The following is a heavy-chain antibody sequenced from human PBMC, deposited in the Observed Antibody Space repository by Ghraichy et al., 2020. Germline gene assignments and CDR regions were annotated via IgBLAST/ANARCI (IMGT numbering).Heavy chain of an antibody. Sequence: GGSLRLSCAASGFTFSSYWMHWVRQAPGKGLVWVSRINSDGSDTTYADSVKGRFTISRDNAKNTLYLQMHSLRAEDTAVYYCARVGIVGTTMGYFDCWGQGTLVTVSS. D-gene: IGHD1-26*01. CDR1: GFTFSSYW. J-gene: IGHJ4*02. V-gene: IGHV3-74*01. CDR3: ARVGIVGTTMGYFDC. CDR2: INSDGSDT.